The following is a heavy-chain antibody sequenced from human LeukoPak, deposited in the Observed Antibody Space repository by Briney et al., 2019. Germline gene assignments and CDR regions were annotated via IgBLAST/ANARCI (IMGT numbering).Heavy chain of an antibody. CDR2: INPNHGDT. D-gene: IGHD3-9*01. CDR3: ARSPHILTGEXFDY. CDR1: GYTFTGYY. J-gene: IGHJ4*02. Sequence: ASVKVSCKASGYTFTGYYMHWVRQAPGQGLEWMGWINPNHGDTNYAQKFQDRVSMTRDTSISTAYMHLSRLRSADTAVYYCARSPHILTGEXFDYXXXGTXLTVX. V-gene: IGHV1-2*02.